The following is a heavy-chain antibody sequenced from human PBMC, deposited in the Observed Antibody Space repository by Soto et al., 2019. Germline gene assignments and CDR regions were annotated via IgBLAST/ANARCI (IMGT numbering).Heavy chain of an antibody. CDR3: ARDSWGATSELDA. CDR1: GGTFSSYA. CDR2: IIPIFGTA. D-gene: IGHD1-26*01. Sequence: VASVKVSCKASGGTFSSYAISWVRQAPGQGLEWMGGIIPIFGTANYAQKFQGRVTITADESTSTAYMELSSLRSEDTAVYYCARDSWGATSELDAWGQGTLVTVSS. V-gene: IGHV1-69*13. J-gene: IGHJ5*02.